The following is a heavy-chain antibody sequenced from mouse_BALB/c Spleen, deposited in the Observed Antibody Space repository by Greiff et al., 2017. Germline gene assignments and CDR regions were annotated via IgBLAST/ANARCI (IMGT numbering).Heavy chain of an antibody. CDR2: IDPYDGGT. Sequence: EVKLQESGPELEKPGASVKISCKASGYSFTGYNMNWVKQSNGKSLEWIGNIDPYDGGTSYNQKFKGKATLTVDKSSSTAYMQLKSLTSEDSAVYYCARDLYAMDDWGQGTSVTVSS. CDR3: ARDLYAMDD. CDR1: GYSFTGYN. J-gene: IGHJ4*01. V-gene: IGHV1S135*01.